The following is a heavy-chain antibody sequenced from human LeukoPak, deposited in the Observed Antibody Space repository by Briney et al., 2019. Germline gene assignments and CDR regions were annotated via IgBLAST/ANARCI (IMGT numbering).Heavy chain of an antibody. J-gene: IGHJ4*02. CDR1: DYSISSTFS. Sequence: SETLSLTCTVSDYSISSTFSWGWIRQPPGKGLEWIGSIYDGGSTYYNPSLKSRVTMSVDTSKNQFSLKLNPVTAADTAVYYCARDRDLRWFYYWGQGTLVTVSS. CDR3: ARDRDLRWFYY. CDR2: IYDGGST. D-gene: IGHD2-21*01. V-gene: IGHV4-38-2*02.